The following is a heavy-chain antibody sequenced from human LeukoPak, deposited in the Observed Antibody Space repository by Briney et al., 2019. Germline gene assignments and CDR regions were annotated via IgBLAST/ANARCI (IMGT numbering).Heavy chain of an antibody. Sequence: PSETLSLTCTVSDYSISSGFYWGWIRQPPGKGLEWIGSIYHSGSTYYNPSLKSRVTILVDTSKNHFSLKLSSVTAADTAVYYCAKDLNRFGEFPSMFDPWGQGTLVTVSS. V-gene: IGHV4-38-2*02. CDR2: IYHSGST. J-gene: IGHJ5*02. CDR3: AKDLNRFGEFPSMFDP. CDR1: DYSISSGFY. D-gene: IGHD3-10*01.